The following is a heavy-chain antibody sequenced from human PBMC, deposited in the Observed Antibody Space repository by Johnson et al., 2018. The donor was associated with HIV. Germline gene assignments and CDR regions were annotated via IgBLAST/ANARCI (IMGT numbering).Heavy chain of an antibody. J-gene: IGHJ3*02. CDR1: GFTFRDYG. Sequence: QVQLVESGGGVVQPRGSLRLSCAASGFTFRDYGMHWVRQAPGKGLEWVAFIQYDGSNKYYADAVRGRFTTSRDNSKNTLYLKMNSLRAEDTALYYCASRMYSGSSGGAFDIWGQGTMVTVSS. CDR3: ASRMYSGSSGGAFDI. CDR2: IQYDGSNK. D-gene: IGHD1-26*01. V-gene: IGHV3-30*02.